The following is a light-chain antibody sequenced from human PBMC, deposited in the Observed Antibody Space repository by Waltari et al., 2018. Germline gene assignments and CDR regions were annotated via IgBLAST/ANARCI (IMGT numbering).Light chain of an antibody. CDR1: RSIRSY. J-gene: IGKJ2*03. CDR2: EAF. Sequence: IQMSQSPATLSVSPGDRVTLSCRSSRSIRSYLVWYQQIPGPAPRLLIYEAFTLETCIPARFSGSGSGTEFTLTISSLQSEDFAVYYCQHYINWPHSFGQGTKLEIK. V-gene: IGKV3-15*01. CDR3: QHYINWPHS.